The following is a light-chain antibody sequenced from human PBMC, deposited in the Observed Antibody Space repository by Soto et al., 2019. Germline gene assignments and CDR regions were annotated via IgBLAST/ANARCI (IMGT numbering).Light chain of an antibody. J-gene: IGLJ2*01. CDR2: EGS. CDR1: SSDVGSYNL. CDR3: CSYAGDSTFVV. Sequence: QSVLTQPASVSGSPGQSITISCTGTSSDVGSYNLVSWYQHHPGQAPKVIIYEGSKRPSGVSHRFSGSKSGNTASLTISGLQAEDEADYYCCSYAGDSTFVVFGGGTKLTVL. V-gene: IGLV2-23*03.